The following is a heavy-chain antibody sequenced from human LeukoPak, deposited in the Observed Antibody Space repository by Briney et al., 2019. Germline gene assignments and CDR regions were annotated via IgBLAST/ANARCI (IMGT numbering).Heavy chain of an antibody. V-gene: IGHV1-18*01. J-gene: IGHJ4*02. CDR2: IRAYNGNT. D-gene: IGHD2-15*01. CDR1: GYTFTIYG. Sequence: GASVNVSSTASGYTFTIYGISWVRQAPGQGLAWMGWIRAYNGNTNYAQKLQGRVTMTTDTSTSTAYMELRSLRSDDTAVYYCARGRRVAAFDYWGQGTLVTVSS. CDR3: ARGRRVAAFDY.